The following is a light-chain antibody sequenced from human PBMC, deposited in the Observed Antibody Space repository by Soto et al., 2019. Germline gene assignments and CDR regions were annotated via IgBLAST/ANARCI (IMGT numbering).Light chain of an antibody. CDR3: QQYGNSWT. V-gene: IGKV3-20*01. J-gene: IGKJ1*01. CDR1: QSVSSSY. Sequence: EIVLTQSPGTLSLSPGERATLSCRASQSVSSSYLAWYQQKPGQAPRLLIYGSSSRATGIPDRFSGSGSGTDFTLNISRLEPEDFAVYYCQQYGNSWTFGQGTKVEIK. CDR2: GSS.